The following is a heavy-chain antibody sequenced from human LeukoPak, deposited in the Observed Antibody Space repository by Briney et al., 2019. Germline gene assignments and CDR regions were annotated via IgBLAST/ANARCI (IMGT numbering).Heavy chain of an antibody. Sequence: SETLSLTCTVSGGSMSSVGYYWSWIRQHPWKSLEWIGYIYYSGSTYYNPSLKSRVTLSVDTSKNKFSLKLSSVTAADTAVYYCARVEQQPYYYYYGMDVWGQGTTVTVSS. CDR1: GGSMSSVGYY. CDR2: IYYSGST. J-gene: IGHJ6*02. CDR3: ARVEQQPYYYYYGMDV. V-gene: IGHV4-31*03. D-gene: IGHD6-13*01.